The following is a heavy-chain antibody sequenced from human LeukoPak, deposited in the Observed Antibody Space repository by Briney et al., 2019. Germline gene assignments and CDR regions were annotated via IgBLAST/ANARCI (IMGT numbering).Heavy chain of an antibody. Sequence: GGSLRLSCAVSRFAFSNYGMSWVRQAPGKGLEWVSAISGSGGSTYYADSVKGRFTISRDNSKNTLYLQMNTLRAEDTAVYYCAKPPDWYCSSPSCLFAAPFDYWGQGTLVTVSS. CDR1: RFAFSNYG. CDR3: AKPPDWYCSSPSCLFAAPFDY. CDR2: ISGSGGST. V-gene: IGHV3-23*01. D-gene: IGHD2-2*01. J-gene: IGHJ4*02.